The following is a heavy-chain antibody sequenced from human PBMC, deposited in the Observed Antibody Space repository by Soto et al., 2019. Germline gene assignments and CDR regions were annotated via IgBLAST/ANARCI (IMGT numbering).Heavy chain of an antibody. CDR1: GFTFSSYS. CDR3: ARGSLDYGDSSLDL. CDR2: ISSSSYI. V-gene: IGHV3-21*01. D-gene: IGHD4-17*01. Sequence: PGGSLRLSCAASGFTFSSYSMNWVRQAPGKGLEWVSSISSSSYIYYADSVKGRFTISRDNAKNSLYLQMNSLRVEDTAVYYCARGSLDYGDSSLDLWGQGVLVIVSS. J-gene: IGHJ5*02.